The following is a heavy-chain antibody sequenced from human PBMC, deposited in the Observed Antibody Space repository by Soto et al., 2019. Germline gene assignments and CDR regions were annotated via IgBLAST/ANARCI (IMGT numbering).Heavy chain of an antibody. J-gene: IGHJ4*02. V-gene: IGHV3-30-3*01. CDR2: VSNDGRNK. CDR3: ARGQHGLDH. Sequence: QVQLLGSGGGVVQPGRSLRLSCAASGFTFSSYAMHWVRQPPGKGLEWVAVVSNDGRNKFYADSVRGRFTISRDNSKNTLYLEMDSQRAEDTAVFYCARGQHGLDHWGQGSLVLVSP. D-gene: IGHD2-8*01. CDR1: GFTFSSYA.